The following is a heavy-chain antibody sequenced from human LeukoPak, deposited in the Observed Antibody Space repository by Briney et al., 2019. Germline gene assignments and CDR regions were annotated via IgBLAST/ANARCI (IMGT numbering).Heavy chain of an antibody. CDR1: GFTFSSYA. CDR3: ARGKDGTGDYRPTYFDS. CDR2: INHGGGT. D-gene: IGHD4-17*01. V-gene: IGHV4-34*01. Sequence: NPGGSLRLSCAASGFTFSSYAMSWVRQTPGKGLEWIGEINHGGGTNYNPSLKSRATISVDTSKKQFSLNLTSVTAADTAVYYCARGKDGTGDYRPTYFDSWGQGTLVTVSS. J-gene: IGHJ4*02.